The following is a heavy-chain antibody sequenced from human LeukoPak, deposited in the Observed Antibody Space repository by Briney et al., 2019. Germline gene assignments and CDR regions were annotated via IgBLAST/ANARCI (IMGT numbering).Heavy chain of an antibody. Sequence: ASVKVSCKASGYTFTSYDINWVRQATGQGREWMGWMNPNSGNTGYAQKFQGRVTMTRNTSISTAYMELSSLRSEDTAVYYCAISQNRKIAAGYAFDIWGQGTMVTVSS. CDR3: AISQNRKIAAGYAFDI. CDR2: MNPNSGNT. J-gene: IGHJ3*02. CDR1: GYTFTSYD. V-gene: IGHV1-8*01. D-gene: IGHD6-25*01.